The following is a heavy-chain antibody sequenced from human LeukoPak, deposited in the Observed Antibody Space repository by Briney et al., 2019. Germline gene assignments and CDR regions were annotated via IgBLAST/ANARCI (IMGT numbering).Heavy chain of an antibody. CDR1: GFTFSSYT. D-gene: IGHD3-22*01. CDR3: AREGEFNPDYYESSGYSGWFDP. Sequence: GGSLRLSCAASGFTFSSYTMHWVRQAPGKGLEWVAVISYDGSNKYYADSVKGRFTISRDNAKNSLYLQMNSLRAEDTAVYYCAREGEFNPDYYESSGYSGWFDPWGQGTLVTVSS. V-gene: IGHV3-30-3*01. J-gene: IGHJ5*02. CDR2: ISYDGSNK.